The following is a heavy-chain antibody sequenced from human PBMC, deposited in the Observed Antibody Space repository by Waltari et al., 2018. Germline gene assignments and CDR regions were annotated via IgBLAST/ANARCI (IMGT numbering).Heavy chain of an antibody. Sequence: QLQLQESGPGLVKPSETLSLTCTVSGGSISSSSSYWGWPRQPPGKGLEWIGSIYYSGSTYYNPSLKSRVTISVDTSKNQFSLKLSSVTAADTAVYYCASRDRGKRSSYYGMDVWGQGTTVTVSS. J-gene: IGHJ6*02. V-gene: IGHV4-39*07. CDR3: ASRDRGKRSSYYGMDV. D-gene: IGHD2-15*01. CDR1: GGSISSSSSY. CDR2: IYYSGST.